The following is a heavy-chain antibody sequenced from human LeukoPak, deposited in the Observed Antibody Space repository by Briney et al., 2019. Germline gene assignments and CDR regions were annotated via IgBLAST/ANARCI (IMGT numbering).Heavy chain of an antibody. Sequence: SETLSLTCAVYSGSFRNYYWTWIRQPPGKGLEWIGEINYSGSTTYNPSLKSRVTISVDTSKNQFSLKLSSVTAADTAVYYCARGKRGYSSSWYDYWGQGTLVTVSS. CDR3: ARGKRGYSSSWYDY. J-gene: IGHJ4*02. V-gene: IGHV4-34*01. D-gene: IGHD6-13*01. CDR2: INYSGST. CDR1: SGSFRNYY.